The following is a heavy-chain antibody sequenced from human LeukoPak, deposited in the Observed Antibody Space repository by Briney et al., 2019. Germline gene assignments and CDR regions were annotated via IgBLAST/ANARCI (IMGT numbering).Heavy chain of an antibody. CDR2: IYYSGST. CDR3: ARSLDNWNYVLNWFDP. CDR1: GGSISSYY. D-gene: IGHD1-7*01. V-gene: IGHV4-59*01. Sequence: PSETLSLTCTVSGGSISSYYWSWIRQPPGKGLEWIGYIYYSGSTNYNPSLKSRVTISVDTSKNQFSLKLSSVTAADTAVYYCARSLDNWNYVLNWFDPWGQGTLVTVSS. J-gene: IGHJ5*02.